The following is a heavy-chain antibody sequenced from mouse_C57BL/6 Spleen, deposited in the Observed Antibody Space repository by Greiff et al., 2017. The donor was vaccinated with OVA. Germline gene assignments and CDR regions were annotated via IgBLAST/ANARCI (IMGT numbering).Heavy chain of an antibody. CDR3: ARRRETGAVWWWFDV. D-gene: IGHD1-1*02. CDR1: GYAFTNYL. Sequence: QVQLQQSGAELVRPGTSVKVSCKASGYAFTNYLIEWVKQRPGQGLEWIGVINPGSGGTNYNEKFKGKATLTADKSSSTAYMQLSSLTSEDSAVYFCARRRETGAVWWWFDVWGTGTTVTVSS. CDR2: INPGSGGT. J-gene: IGHJ1*03. V-gene: IGHV1-54*01.